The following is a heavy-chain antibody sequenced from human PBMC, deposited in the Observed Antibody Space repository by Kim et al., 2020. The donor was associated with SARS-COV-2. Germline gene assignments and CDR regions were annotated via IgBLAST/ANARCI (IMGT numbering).Heavy chain of an antibody. CDR3: ARDRVAARFYAFDI. D-gene: IGHD6-13*01. CDR1: GFTFSSYS. V-gene: IGHV3-21*01. J-gene: IGHJ3*02. Sequence: GGSLRLSCAASGFTFSSYSMNGVRQAPGKGLEWVSSISSSSSYIYYADSVKGRFTISRDNAKNSLYLQMNSLRAEDTAVYYCARDRVAARFYAFDIWGQGTMVTVSS. CDR2: ISSSSSYI.